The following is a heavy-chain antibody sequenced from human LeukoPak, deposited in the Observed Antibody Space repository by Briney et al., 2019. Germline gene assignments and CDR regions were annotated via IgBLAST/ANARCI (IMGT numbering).Heavy chain of an antibody. V-gene: IGHV3-23*01. J-gene: IGHJ4*02. D-gene: IGHD1-1*01. Sequence: GGSLRLSCAASGFTFSSYAGNWVRQAPGKGLEWVSGISGSGGSTYYADSVKGRFTISRDNSKNTLYVQMNRLRAEDTAVYYCARADGNWHLYYFDYWGQGTLVTVSS. CDR1: GFTFSSYA. CDR2: ISGSGGST. CDR3: ARADGNWHLYYFDY.